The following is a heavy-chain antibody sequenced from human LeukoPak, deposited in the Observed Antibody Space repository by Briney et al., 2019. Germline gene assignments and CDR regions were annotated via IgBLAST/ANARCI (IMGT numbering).Heavy chain of an antibody. CDR1: GFTVSSNY. Sequence: GRSLRLSCAASGFTVSSNYMSWVRQAPGKGLEWVSVIYSGGSTYYADSVKGRFTISRDNSKNTLYLQMNSLRAEDTAVYYCAREAVAGSIDYWGQGTLVTVSS. V-gene: IGHV3-66*02. D-gene: IGHD6-19*01. CDR3: AREAVAGSIDY. J-gene: IGHJ4*02. CDR2: IYSGGST.